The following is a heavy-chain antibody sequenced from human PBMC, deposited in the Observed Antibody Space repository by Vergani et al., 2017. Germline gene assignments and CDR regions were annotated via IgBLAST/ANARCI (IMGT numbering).Heavy chain of an antibody. CDR1: GASIRSSNYY. D-gene: IGHD6-19*01. CDR3: AGHSTVVWLVKLGCIDP. V-gene: IGHV4-39*01. Sequence: QLQLQESGPGLVKPSATLSLTCSVSGASIRSSNYYWGWIRQPPGKGLEWIASIYYSGSTYYNPSLKSRVTISVDTSKNQFSLKLSSVTAADTAVYFCAGHSTVVWLVKLGCIDPWGRGILVTVSS. CDR2: IYYSGST. J-gene: IGHJ5*02.